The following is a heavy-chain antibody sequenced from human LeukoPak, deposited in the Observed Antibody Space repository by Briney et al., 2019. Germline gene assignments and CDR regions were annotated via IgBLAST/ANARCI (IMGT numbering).Heavy chain of an antibody. CDR1: GFTFSTYS. CDR3: VQSSYGYLDY. CDR2: ISSSGSTI. J-gene: IGHJ4*02. V-gene: IGHV3-48*04. Sequence: GGSLRLSCAASGFTFSTYSMNWVRQAPGKGLEWVSYISSSGSTIYYADPVKGRFTISRDNAKNSLYLQMNSLRAEDTAVYYCVQSSYGYLDYWGQGTLVTVSS. D-gene: IGHD5-18*01.